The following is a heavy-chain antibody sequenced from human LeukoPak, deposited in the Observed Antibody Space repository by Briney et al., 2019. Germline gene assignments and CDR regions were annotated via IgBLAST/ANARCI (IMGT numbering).Heavy chain of an antibody. CDR1: GFTFSSYS. Sequence: GGSLRLSCAASGFTFSSYSMNWVRQAPGKGLEWVSSISSSSSYIYYADSVKGRFTISRDNAKNSLYLQMNGLRAEDTAVYYCARDRYCSSTSCYRRREYYFDYWGQGTLVTVSS. D-gene: IGHD2-2*02. CDR3: ARDRYCSSTSCYRRREYYFDY. V-gene: IGHV3-21*01. J-gene: IGHJ4*02. CDR2: ISSSSSYI.